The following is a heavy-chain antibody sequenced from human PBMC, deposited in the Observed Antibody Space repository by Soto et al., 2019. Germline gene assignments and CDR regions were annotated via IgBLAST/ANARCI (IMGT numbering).Heavy chain of an antibody. Sequence: PGESLKISCKGSGYSFTSYWISWVRQMPGKGLEWMGRIDPSDSYTNSSPSFQGHVTISADKSISTAYLQWSSLKASDTAMYYCARESIGAMVTNYYGMDVWGQGTTVTVSS. V-gene: IGHV5-10-1*01. J-gene: IGHJ6*02. D-gene: IGHD5-18*01. CDR1: GYSFTSYW. CDR2: IDPSDSYT. CDR3: ARESIGAMVTNYYGMDV.